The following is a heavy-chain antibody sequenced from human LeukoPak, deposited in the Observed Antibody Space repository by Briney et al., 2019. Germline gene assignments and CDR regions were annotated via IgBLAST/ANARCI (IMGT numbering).Heavy chain of an antibody. V-gene: IGHV1-8*03. J-gene: IGHJ4*02. CDR1: GYTFTSYD. CDR3: ARGRSTGYPYYFEY. CDR2: MNPNSGST. D-gene: IGHD5-12*01. Sequence: ASVKVSCKASGYTFTSYDINWVRQATGQGLEWMGWMNPNSGSTGYAQKFQGRVTITRNTSISTAYMELSGLRSEDTAVYYCARGRSTGYPYYFEYWGRGTLVTVSS.